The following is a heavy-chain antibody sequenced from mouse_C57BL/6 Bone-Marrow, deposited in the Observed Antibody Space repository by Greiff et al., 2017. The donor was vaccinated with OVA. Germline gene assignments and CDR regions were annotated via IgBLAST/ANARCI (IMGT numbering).Heavy chain of an antibody. Sequence: QVQLQQSGPELVKPGASVKLSCKASGYTFTSYDINWVKQRPGQGLEWIGWLYPRDGSTKYNEKFKGKATLTVDTSSSTAYMELHSLTSEDSAVYFCHSSYWYFDVWGTGTTVTVSS. V-gene: IGHV1-85*01. CDR1: GYTFTSYD. CDR2: LYPRDGST. CDR3: HSSYWYFDV. J-gene: IGHJ1*03. D-gene: IGHD1-1*01.